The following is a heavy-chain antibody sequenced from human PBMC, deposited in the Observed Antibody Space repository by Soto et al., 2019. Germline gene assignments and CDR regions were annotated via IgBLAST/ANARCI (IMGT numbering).Heavy chain of an antibody. D-gene: IGHD6-13*01. CDR1: GGTFSSYA. CDR2: IIPIFGTA. CDR3: ARERVAAAGTTLFDY. J-gene: IGHJ4*02. Sequence: WASVKVSCKASGGTFSSYAISWVRQAPGQGLEWMGGIIPIFGTANYAQKFQGRVTITADESTSTAYMELSSLRSEDTAVYYCARERVAAAGTTLFDYWGQGTLVTVSS. V-gene: IGHV1-69*13.